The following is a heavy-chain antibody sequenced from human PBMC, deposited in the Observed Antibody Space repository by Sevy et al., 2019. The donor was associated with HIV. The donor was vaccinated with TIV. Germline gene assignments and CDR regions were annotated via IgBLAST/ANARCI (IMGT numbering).Heavy chain of an antibody. CDR3: AREENRELGTIPLDS. J-gene: IGHJ4*02. V-gene: IGHV3-48*02. CDR2: ISKSGSTT. CDR1: GFTFSHHN. D-gene: IGHD7-27*01. Sequence: GGSLRLSCAASGFTFSHHNMNWVRQAPGKGLEWISYISKSGSTTYFADSVRGRFTISRHNATNSLFLEMHSLTDEDTAVYYCAREENRELGTIPLDSWGRGIQVTVSS.